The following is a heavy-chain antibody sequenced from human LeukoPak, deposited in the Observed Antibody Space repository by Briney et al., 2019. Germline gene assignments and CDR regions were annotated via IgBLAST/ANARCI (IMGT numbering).Heavy chain of an antibody. V-gene: IGHV3-74*01. J-gene: IGHJ3*02. Sequence: AGGSLRLSCAASGFTFSSYWMHWVRQVPGKGLVWVSRINSDGSSTSYADSVKGRFTVSRDNAKNTLYVQMNSLRPEDTAVYYCSTGSGHAFDIWGRGTMVTVSS. CDR3: STGSGHAFDI. CDR2: INSDGSST. D-gene: IGHD3-10*01. CDR1: GFTFSSYW.